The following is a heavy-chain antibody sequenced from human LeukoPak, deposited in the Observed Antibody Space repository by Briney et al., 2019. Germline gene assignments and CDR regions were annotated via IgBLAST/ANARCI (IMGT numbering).Heavy chain of an antibody. J-gene: IGHJ4*02. Sequence: GGSLRLSCEGSGFTFSSFAMSWVRQAPGKGLEWVSLIRGDGAGTYYADSVKDRFTISRDNSKNTLYLQMNSLRAEDTAAYYCARTEYGSGSLPLIDYLGQGTLVTVSS. D-gene: IGHD3-10*01. CDR2: IRGDGAGT. V-gene: IGHV3-23*01. CDR3: ARTEYGSGSLPLIDY. CDR1: GFTFSSFA.